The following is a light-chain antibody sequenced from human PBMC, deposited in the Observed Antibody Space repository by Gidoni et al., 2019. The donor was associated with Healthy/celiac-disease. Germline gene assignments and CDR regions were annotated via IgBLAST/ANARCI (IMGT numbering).Light chain of an antibody. Sequence: EIVLPQSPATLSLSPGERATLSCRASQSFSSYLAWYQQKPGPAPRLLIYDASNRATGIPARFSGSGSGTDFTLTISSLEPEDFAVYYCQQRSNWLFTFGPGTKSGYQT. CDR3: QQRSNWLFT. CDR2: DAS. J-gene: IGKJ3*01. V-gene: IGKV3-11*01. CDR1: QSFSSY.